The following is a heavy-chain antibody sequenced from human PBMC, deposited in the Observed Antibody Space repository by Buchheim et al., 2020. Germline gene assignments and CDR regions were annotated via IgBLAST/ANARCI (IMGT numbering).Heavy chain of an antibody. J-gene: IGHJ6*02. Sequence: QVQLQQWGAGLLKPSETLSLTCAVYGGSFSGYYWSWIRQPPGKGLEWIGEINHSESTNYNPSLKSRVTVSVDTSKNQFSLKLSSVTAADTAVYYCVRGRRSGYYLRGGMDVWGQGTT. CDR2: INHSEST. CDR1: GGSFSGYY. V-gene: IGHV4-34*01. D-gene: IGHD3-3*01. CDR3: VRGRRSGYYLRGGMDV.